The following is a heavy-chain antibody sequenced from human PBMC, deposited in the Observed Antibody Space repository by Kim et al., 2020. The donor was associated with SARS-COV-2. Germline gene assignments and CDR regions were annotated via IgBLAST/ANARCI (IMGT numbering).Heavy chain of an antibody. J-gene: IGHJ6*02. D-gene: IGHD6-19*01. Sequence: ASVKVSCKASGYTFTSYYMHWVRQAPGQGLEWMGIINPSGGSTSYAQKFQGRVTMTRDTSTSTVYMELSSLRSEDTAVYYCAREVINSSGWFYYYYGMDVWGQGTTVTVSS. CDR1: GYTFTSYY. CDR3: AREVINSSGWFYYYYGMDV. V-gene: IGHV1-46*01. CDR2: INPSGGST.